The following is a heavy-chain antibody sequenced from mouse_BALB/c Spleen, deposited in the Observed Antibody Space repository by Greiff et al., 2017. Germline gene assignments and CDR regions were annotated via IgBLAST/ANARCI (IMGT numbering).Heavy chain of an antibody. CDR2: FYPGSGSI. CDR1: GYTFTEYI. J-gene: IGHJ4*01. V-gene: IGHV1-62-2*01. CDR3: ARHEVGYYYGSSYYAMDY. D-gene: IGHD1-1*01. Sequence: LVKPGASVKLSCKASGYTFTEYIIHWVKQRSGQGLEWIGWFYPGSGSIKYNEKFKDKATLTADKSSSTVYMELSRLTSEDSAVYFCARHEVGYYYGSSYYAMDYWGQGTSVTVSS.